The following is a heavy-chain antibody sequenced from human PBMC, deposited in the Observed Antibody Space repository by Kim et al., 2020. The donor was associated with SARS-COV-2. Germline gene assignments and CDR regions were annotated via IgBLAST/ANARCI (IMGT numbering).Heavy chain of an antibody. J-gene: IGHJ4*02. CDR2: IWNDGYKK. CDR1: GFTLNTYG. Sequence: GGSLRLSCAASGFTLNTYGIHWVRQAPGKGLEWVAVIWNDGYKKDYGDSVKGRFTLSRDTSENTVYLQINSLRAEDTAVYYCARDGGASLDYWGQGTLVTVSS. D-gene: IGHD3-16*01. CDR3: ARDGGASLDY. V-gene: IGHV3-33*08.